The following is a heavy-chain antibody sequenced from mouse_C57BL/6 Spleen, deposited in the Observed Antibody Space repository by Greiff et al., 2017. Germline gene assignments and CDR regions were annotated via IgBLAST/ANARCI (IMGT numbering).Heavy chain of an antibody. CDR1: GYTFTDYA. CDR3: ARGRVYYAMDD. CDR2: ISTYYGDA. Sequence: QVHVKQSGPELVRPGVSVKISCKGSGYTFTDYAMHWVKQSHAKSLEWIGVISTYYGDASYNQTFKDKATITVDKSSSTAYMELARLTAEDSAVYYCARGRVYYAMDDWGKGTSVTVAS. V-gene: IGHV1-67*01. J-gene: IGHJ4*01.